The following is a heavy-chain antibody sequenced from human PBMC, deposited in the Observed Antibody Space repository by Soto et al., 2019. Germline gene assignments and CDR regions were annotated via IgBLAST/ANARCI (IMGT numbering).Heavy chain of an antibody. Sequence: GESLKISCKGSGYSFTSYWISWVRQMPGKGLEWMGRIDPSDSYTNYSPSFQGHVTISADKSISTAYLQWSSLKASDTAMYYCARQMAEEWELRGSVDYWGQGTLVTVSS. CDR1: GYSFTSYW. CDR2: IDPSDSYT. CDR3: ARQMAEEWELRGSVDY. J-gene: IGHJ4*02. V-gene: IGHV5-10-1*01. D-gene: IGHD1-26*01.